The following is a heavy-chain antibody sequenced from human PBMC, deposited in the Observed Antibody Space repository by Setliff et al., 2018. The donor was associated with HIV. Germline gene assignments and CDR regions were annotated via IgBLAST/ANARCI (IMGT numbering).Heavy chain of an antibody. V-gene: IGHV4-4*09. Sequence: SETLSLTCTVSGGSLSGDHWNWIRQSPGKGLEWIGYINTRGSINYIPSLKTRATVSLDTSKNQFFLRLNSVTAADTAIYYCVRHPREEPQRNYKFDSWGQGMLVTVSS. J-gene: IGHJ4*02. CDR2: INTRGSI. CDR3: VRHPREEPQRNYKFDS. CDR1: GGSLSGDH. D-gene: IGHD1-7*01.